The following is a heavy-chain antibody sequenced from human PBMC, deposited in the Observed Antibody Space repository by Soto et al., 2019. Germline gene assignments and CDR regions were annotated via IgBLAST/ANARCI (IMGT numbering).Heavy chain of an antibody. CDR1: GYTFTSYG. J-gene: IGHJ3*02. D-gene: IGHD3-22*01. Sequence: ASVKVSCKASGYTFTSYGISWVRQAPGQGLEWMGWISAYNGNTNYAQKLQGRVTMTTDTSTSTAYMELRSLRSDDTAVYYCARSPYYDDSSGYRRSGAFEIWGQGTMVTV. V-gene: IGHV1-18*01. CDR2: ISAYNGNT. CDR3: ARSPYYDDSSGYRRSGAFEI.